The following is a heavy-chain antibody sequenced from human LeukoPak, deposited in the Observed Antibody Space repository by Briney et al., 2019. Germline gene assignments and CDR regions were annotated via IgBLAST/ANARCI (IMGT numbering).Heavy chain of an antibody. Sequence: PGGSLRLSCAASGFTFSRYGMHWVRQAPGKGLEWVAVIWSDGSNKYHADSVKGRFTISRDNAKNTLYLQMDSLRDEDTAVYYCARSHGSGGPFLWGQGTLVTVSS. CDR3: ARSHGSGGPFL. CDR1: GFTFSRYG. J-gene: IGHJ4*02. D-gene: IGHD3-10*01. CDR2: IWSDGSNK. V-gene: IGHV3-33*01.